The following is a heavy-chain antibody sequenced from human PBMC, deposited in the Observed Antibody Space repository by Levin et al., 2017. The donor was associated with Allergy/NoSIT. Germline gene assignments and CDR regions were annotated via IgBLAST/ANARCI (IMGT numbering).Heavy chain of an antibody. CDR2: ISGYNGNT. V-gene: IGHV1-18*01. CDR3: ARGGAQGGYGY. Sequence: ASVKVSCKASGYTFSSYDITWVRQAPGQGLEWVGWISGYNGNTNYAQKLQGRVTMTTDTSTSTAYMDLRSLGSDDTAVYYCARGGAQGGYGYWGQGTLVTVSS. J-gene: IGHJ4*02. CDR1: GYTFSSYD. D-gene: IGHD5-12*01.